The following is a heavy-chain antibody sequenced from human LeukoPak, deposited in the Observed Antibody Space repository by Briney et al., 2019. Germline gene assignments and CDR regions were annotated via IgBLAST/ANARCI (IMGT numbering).Heavy chain of an antibody. D-gene: IGHD6-13*01. CDR2: ISGNGNK. V-gene: IGHV3-30*03. Sequence: SGGSLRLSCAASGFILSSHAMHWVRQAPGKGLEWVSLISGNGNKFYSDSVEGRVTISSDNPKNTVNLQMNSLRSDDTAVYYCARGVSAVGGYYYGMDVWGQGTTVTVSS. CDR1: GFILSSHA. CDR3: ARGVSAVGGYYYGMDV. J-gene: IGHJ6*02.